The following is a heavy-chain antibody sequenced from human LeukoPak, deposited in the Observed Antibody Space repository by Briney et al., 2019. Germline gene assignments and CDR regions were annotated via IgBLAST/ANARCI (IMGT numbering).Heavy chain of an antibody. CDR3: ARMYGDYASGSFDY. V-gene: IGHV1-69*06. D-gene: IGHD4-17*01. Sequence: SVKVSCKASGGTFSSYAISWVRQAPGQGLEWMGGIIPIFGTANYAQKFQGRVTITADKSTSTAYMELSSLRSEDTAVYYCARMYGDYASGSFDYWGQGTLVTVSS. CDR1: GGTFSSYA. J-gene: IGHJ4*02. CDR2: IIPIFGTA.